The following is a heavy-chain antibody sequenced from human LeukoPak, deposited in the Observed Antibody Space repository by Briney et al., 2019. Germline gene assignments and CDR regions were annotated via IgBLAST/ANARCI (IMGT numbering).Heavy chain of an antibody. CDR3: AKDGITGAYRFFDY. CDR2: IYYSGST. D-gene: IGHD3-3*01. CDR1: GGSISSGGYY. V-gene: IGHV4-31*03. J-gene: IGHJ4*02. Sequence: SETLSLTCTVSGGSISSGGYYWSWIRQHPGKGLEWIGYIYYSGSTYYNPSLKSRVTISVDTSKNQFSLKLSSVTAADTAVYYRAKDGITGAYRFFDYWGQGTLVTVSS.